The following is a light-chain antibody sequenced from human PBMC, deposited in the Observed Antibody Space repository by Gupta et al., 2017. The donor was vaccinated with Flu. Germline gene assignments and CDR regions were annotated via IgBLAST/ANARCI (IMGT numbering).Light chain of an antibody. CDR1: QSLLHSNGYNY. J-gene: IGKJ2*01. CDR3: MHTLQTPYT. Sequence: DIVMTPSPLSLPVTPGEPASISCRSSQSLLHSNGYNYVDWYLQRPGRSPQLLMFLASNRASGVPDRFSASGSGTDFTLKISRVETEDVGVYYCMHTLQTPYTFGQGTKLEIK. V-gene: IGKV2-28*01. CDR2: LAS.